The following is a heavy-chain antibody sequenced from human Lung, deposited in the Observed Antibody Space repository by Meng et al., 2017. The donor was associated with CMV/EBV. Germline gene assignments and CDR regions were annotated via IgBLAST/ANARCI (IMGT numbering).Heavy chain of an antibody. D-gene: IGHD4-17*01. CDR1: GFTFSNYA. CDR3: ARYPTTGTYYYYNGMDV. V-gene: IGHV3-23*01. Sequence: GGSXRLXXAASGFTFSNYAMSWVRQAPGKGLEWVSGIAGSGSHTFYTDSVKGRFTISRDNVKNTLYLQMNVLRVEDTALYYCARYPTTGTYYYYNGMDVWGLGTXVTVSS. J-gene: IGHJ6*02. CDR2: IAGSGSHT.